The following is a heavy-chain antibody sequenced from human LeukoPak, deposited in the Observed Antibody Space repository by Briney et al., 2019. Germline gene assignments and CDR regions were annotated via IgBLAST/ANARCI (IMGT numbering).Heavy chain of an antibody. CDR1: DDSISDYY. Sequence: SETLSLTCTVSDDSISDYYRGWIRQPPGKGLEWIGYIYYSGSTYYNPSLKSRVTISVDTSKNQFSLKLSSVTAADTAVYYCASSLWFGELWSAFDIWGQGTMVTVSS. J-gene: IGHJ3*02. V-gene: IGHV4-59*06. D-gene: IGHD3-10*01. CDR3: ASSLWFGELWSAFDI. CDR2: IYYSGST.